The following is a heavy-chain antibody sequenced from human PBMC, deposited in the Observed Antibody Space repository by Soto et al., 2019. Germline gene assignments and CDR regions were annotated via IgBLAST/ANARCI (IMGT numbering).Heavy chain of an antibody. Sequence: GGSLRLSCAASGFTFSSYGMHWVRQAPGKGLEWVAVISYDGSNKYYADSVKGRFTISRDNSKNTLYLQMNSLRAEDTAVYYCAKDKGYYDSSGYCDYWGQGTLVIVSS. J-gene: IGHJ4*02. CDR2: ISYDGSNK. CDR3: AKDKGYYDSSGYCDY. D-gene: IGHD3-22*01. V-gene: IGHV3-30*18. CDR1: GFTFSSYG.